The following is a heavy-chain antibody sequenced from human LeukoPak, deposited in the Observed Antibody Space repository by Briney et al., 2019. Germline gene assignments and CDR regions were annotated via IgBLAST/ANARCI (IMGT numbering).Heavy chain of an antibody. V-gene: IGHV3-11*04. Sequence: PGGSLRLSCAASGFTFSDSYMTWLRQAPGKGLEWVSYISSSGSTIYYADSVQGRFTISRDNAKNSLYLQMNSLRAEDTAVYYCARSRGVVVVTKDYWGQGTLVTVSS. CDR1: GFTFSDSY. CDR2: ISSSGSTI. CDR3: ARSRGVVVVTKDY. D-gene: IGHD3-22*01. J-gene: IGHJ4*02.